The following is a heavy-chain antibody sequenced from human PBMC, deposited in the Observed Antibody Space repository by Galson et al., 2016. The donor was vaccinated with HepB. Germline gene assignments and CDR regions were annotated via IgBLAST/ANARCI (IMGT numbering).Heavy chain of an antibody. V-gene: IGHV3-53*01. CDR1: GFTVSSTY. J-gene: IGHJ4*02. CDR3: ATDSPHSSSWGSH. CDR2: TYSGGDT. D-gene: IGHD6-13*01. Sequence: SLRLSCAASGFTVSSTYMGWVRQAPGKGLEWVSVTYSGGDTYYADSVKGRFTISRDNSKNTLYLQMNSLRAEDTAVYYCATDSPHSSSWGSHWGQGTLVTVSS.